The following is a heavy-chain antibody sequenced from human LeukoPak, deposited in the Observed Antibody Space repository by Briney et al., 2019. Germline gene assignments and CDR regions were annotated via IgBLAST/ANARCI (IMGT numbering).Heavy chain of an antibody. Sequence: GGSLRLSCVGSGYSFDEYAMHWVRQAPGKGLEWVSGINWKSDKIGYADSVKGRFTISRDNSKNSLYLQMNSLRVEDTALYYCAKDRYCTSSSCPIDYWGQGTLVTVSS. V-gene: IGHV3-9*01. J-gene: IGHJ4*02. CDR2: INWKSDKI. CDR1: GYSFDEYA. D-gene: IGHD2-2*01. CDR3: AKDRYCTSSSCPIDY.